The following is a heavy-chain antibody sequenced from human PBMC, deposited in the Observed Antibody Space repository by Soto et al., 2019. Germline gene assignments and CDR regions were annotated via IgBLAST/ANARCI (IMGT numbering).Heavy chain of an antibody. J-gene: IGHJ6*02. Sequence: PSETLSLTCTVSGGSIGGSNYFWGWIRQSPGTGLEWLGTIYSSGSTYYNPSLKSRITMSLDTSENQFSLNLGSVTAADTAVYYCTRRSSGVRGVTTMDVWGPGTTVTVSS. CDR1: GGSIGGSNYF. V-gene: IGHV4-39*01. D-gene: IGHD3-10*01. CDR2: IYSSGST. CDR3: TRRSSGVRGVTTMDV.